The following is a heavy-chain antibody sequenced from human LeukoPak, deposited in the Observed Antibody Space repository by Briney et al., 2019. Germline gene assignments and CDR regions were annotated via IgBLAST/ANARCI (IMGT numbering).Heavy chain of an antibody. V-gene: IGHV1-2*02. Sequence: GASVKVSCKASGYTFTGYYFHWVRQAPGQGLEWMGWINPNSGASSYAQKFQGRVTMTGDTSISTAYMELSRLTSDDTAVYYCARALQFLEWSNRPFDYWGQGTLVTVSS. D-gene: IGHD3-3*01. CDR3: ARALQFLEWSNRPFDY. J-gene: IGHJ4*02. CDR1: GYTFTGYY. CDR2: INPNSGAS.